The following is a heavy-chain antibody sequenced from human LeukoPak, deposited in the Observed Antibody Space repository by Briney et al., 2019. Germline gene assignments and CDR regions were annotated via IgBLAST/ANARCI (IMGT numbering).Heavy chain of an antibody. J-gene: IGHJ3*02. CDR1: GGSISSYY. V-gene: IGHV4-59*01. D-gene: IGHD6-19*01. Sequence: SETLSLTCTVSGGSISSYYWSWIRQPPGKGLEWIGYVYYSGSTNYNPSLKSRVTISVDTSKNQFSLKLSSVTAADTAVYYCASWAGTDALDIWGQGTMVTVSS. CDR2: VYYSGST. CDR3: ASWAGTDALDI.